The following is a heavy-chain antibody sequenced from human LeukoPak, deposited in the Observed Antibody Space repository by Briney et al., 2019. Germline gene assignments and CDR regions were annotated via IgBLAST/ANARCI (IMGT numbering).Heavy chain of an antibody. CDR3: AKAGWYDYYYGMDV. CDR2: ISGSGGST. D-gene: IGHD6-19*01. Sequence: GGSLRLSCAASGFTFSSYAMSWVGQAPGKGLEWVSAISGSGGSTYYADSVKGRFTISRDNSKNTLYLQMNSLRAEDTAVYYCAKAGWYDYYYGMDVWGQGTTVTVSS. V-gene: IGHV3-23*01. CDR1: GFTFSSYA. J-gene: IGHJ6*02.